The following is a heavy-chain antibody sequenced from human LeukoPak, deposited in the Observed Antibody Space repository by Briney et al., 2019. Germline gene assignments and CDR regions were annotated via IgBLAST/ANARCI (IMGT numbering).Heavy chain of an antibody. J-gene: IGHJ1*01. D-gene: IGHD3-22*01. Sequence: GASVKVSCKASGYTFTSYGISWVRQAPGQGLEWMGWINPNSGDTNFAQKFQGRFTMTRDTSIRTAYMELSRLRSDDTAVFYCARGYSDSSDFEYLQHWGQGNLVPVSS. V-gene: IGHV1-2*02. CDR2: INPNSGDT. CDR3: ARGYSDSSDFEYLQH. CDR1: GYTFTSYG.